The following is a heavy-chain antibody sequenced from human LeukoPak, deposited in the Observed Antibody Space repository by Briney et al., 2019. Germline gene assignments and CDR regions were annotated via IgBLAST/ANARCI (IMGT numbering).Heavy chain of an antibody. CDR3: ARVVGLTGYSSSWYSGYYYYMDV. D-gene: IGHD6-13*01. CDR2: IYYSGST. Sequence: SETLSLTCTVSGGSVSSSSYYWGWIRQPPGEGLEWIGSIYYSGSTYYNPSLKSRVSISVDTSKNQFSLKLNSLTAADTAVYYCARVVGLTGYSSSWYSGYYYYMDVWGKGTTVTVSS. J-gene: IGHJ6*03. V-gene: IGHV4-39*07. CDR1: GGSVSSSSYY.